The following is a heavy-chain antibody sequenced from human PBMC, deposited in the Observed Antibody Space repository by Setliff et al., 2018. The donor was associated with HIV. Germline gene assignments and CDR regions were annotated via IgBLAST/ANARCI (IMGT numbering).Heavy chain of an antibody. J-gene: IGHJ6*03. Sequence: SETLSLTCTVSGDSISSYYWSWIRQPPGKGLEWIGYIYTSGITDYNPSLKSRVTISGDTSKNQFSLKLRSVTAADTAVYYCARQITMVRGVYQPYYYYYMDVWGKGTTVTVSS. CDR3: ARQITMVRGVYQPYYYYYMDV. CDR1: GDSISSYY. CDR2: IYTSGIT. D-gene: IGHD3-10*01. V-gene: IGHV4-4*08.